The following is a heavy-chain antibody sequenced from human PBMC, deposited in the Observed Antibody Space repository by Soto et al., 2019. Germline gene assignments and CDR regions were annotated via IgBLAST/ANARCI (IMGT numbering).Heavy chain of an antibody. CDR1: GFSISSYY. Sequence: SETLSLTCTFSGFSISSYYWSWIRQPPGKGLEWIGYIYHSGSTYYNPSLKSRVTISLDRSKNEFSLNLSSVTAADTAVYYCARSPKGTTLATHFDYWGQGALVTVSS. V-gene: IGHV4-59*12. CDR2: IYHSGST. D-gene: IGHD4-17*01. CDR3: ARSPKGTTLATHFDY. J-gene: IGHJ4*02.